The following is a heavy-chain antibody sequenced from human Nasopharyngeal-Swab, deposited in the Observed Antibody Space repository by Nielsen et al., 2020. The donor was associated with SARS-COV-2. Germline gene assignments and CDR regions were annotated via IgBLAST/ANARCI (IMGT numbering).Heavy chain of an antibody. CDR2: IYPGDSDT. J-gene: IGHJ5*02. CDR1: GYSFGTSW. Sequence: GGSLRLSCKASGYSFGTSWIGWVRQMPGQGLEWMGIIYPGDSDTRYSPSFQGQVTISVDKSISTAYLQWSSLKASDTAMYFCARIKDGSGFGWFDPWGQGTLVTVSS. CDR3: ARIKDGSGFGWFDP. V-gene: IGHV5-51*01. D-gene: IGHD3-10*01.